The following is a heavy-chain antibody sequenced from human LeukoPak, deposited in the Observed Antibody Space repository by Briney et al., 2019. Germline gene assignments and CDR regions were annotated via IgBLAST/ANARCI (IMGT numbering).Heavy chain of an antibody. CDR2: ISSNSDYI. Sequence: GGSLRLSCAASGFTFSSYSMNWVRQAPGKGLEWVSSISSNSDYIYYADSVKGRFTISRDNAKNSLYLQMNSLRAEDTAVYYCARGLCGGDCYDYWGQGTLVTVSS. CDR1: GFTFSSYS. V-gene: IGHV3-21*01. D-gene: IGHD2-21*01. J-gene: IGHJ4*02. CDR3: ARGLCGGDCYDY.